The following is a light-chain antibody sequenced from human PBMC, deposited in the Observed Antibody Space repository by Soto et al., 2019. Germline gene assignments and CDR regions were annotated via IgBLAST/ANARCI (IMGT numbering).Light chain of an antibody. Sequence: EIVLTQSPGTLSLSPGERAILSCRASQSVINSYLAWYQQKPGQAPRLLMYGASTRATGIPDRFTGSGSGTDFTLTISRLEPEDFAVYYCQQYGSSPNTFGQGTKVEIK. CDR1: QSVINSY. CDR2: GAS. V-gene: IGKV3-20*01. CDR3: QQYGSSPNT. J-gene: IGKJ1*01.